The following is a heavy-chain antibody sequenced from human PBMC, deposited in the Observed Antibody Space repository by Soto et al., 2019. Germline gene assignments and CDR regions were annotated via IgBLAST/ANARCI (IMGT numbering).Heavy chain of an antibody. D-gene: IGHD1-26*01. CDR3: ATRERVDAFDV. CDR1: GGTFSTYG. J-gene: IGHJ3*01. V-gene: IGHV1-69*01. CDR2: IIPISGSI. Sequence: QVQLVQSGAEVKKPGSSVKVSCKASGGTFSTYGITWVRQASGQGLEWMGGIIPISGSIKFAQKLQGRLTIIPDESTSTVYMELSSLTSECTAVYYCATRERVDAFDVWGQGTMVTVSS.